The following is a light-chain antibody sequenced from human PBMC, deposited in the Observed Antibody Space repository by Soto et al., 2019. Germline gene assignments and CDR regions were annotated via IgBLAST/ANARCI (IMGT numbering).Light chain of an antibody. CDR3: SSYTSSNTYV. CDR1: SSDVGGYNY. Sequence: QSALTQPASVSGSPGQSITISCTGTSSDVGGYNYVSWYQQNPGKAPKLMIYEVTNRPSGVSNRFSGSKSGNTASLTISGLQAEDEADYYCSSYTSSNTYVFGSGTKVSV. CDR2: EVT. V-gene: IGLV2-14*01. J-gene: IGLJ1*01.